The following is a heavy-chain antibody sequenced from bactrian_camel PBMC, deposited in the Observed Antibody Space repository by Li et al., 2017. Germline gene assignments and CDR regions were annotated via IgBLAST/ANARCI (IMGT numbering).Heavy chain of an antibody. CDR3: ATEVVPYY. V-gene: IGHV3S40*01. Sequence: VQLVESGGGLVQPGGSLRISCEASGFTVSAHAMSWVRQAPGKGLEWISVISSGGGTTFYVDSVKGRFTISRDNAKNTVTLGLNSLKIEDMAMYYCATEVVPYYWGQGTQVTVS. D-gene: IGHD7*01. CDR2: ISSGGGTT. J-gene: IGHJ4*01. CDR1: GFTVSAHA.